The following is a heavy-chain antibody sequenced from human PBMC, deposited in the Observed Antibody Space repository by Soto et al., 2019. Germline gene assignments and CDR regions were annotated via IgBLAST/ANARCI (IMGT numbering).Heavy chain of an antibody. Sequence: QVQLQESGPGLVKPSETLSLTCAVSGGSVGSRPYYWSWIRQPPGKGLEGSGYVAYTGTNNYNPSLKSRVTISVATSKNQVSLKLTSVTAADTAVYYCEMAGNYRYFDYWGQGILVTVSS. CDR2: VAYTGTN. J-gene: IGHJ4*02. CDR3: EMAGNYRYFDY. V-gene: IGHV4-61*01. D-gene: IGHD1-7*01. CDR1: GGSVGSRPYY.